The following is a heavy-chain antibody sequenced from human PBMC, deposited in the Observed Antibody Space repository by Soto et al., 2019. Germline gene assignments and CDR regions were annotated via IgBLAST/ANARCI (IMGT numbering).Heavy chain of an antibody. D-gene: IGHD6-19*01. J-gene: IGHJ4*02. CDR2: VYYTGST. V-gene: IGHV4-59*01. Sequence: SETLSLTCSVSGGSISGSYWGWIRQSPGKGLEWLGYVYYTGSTNYSPSLRSRVSISVDTSKNEFSLRLSSVTAADTAVYFCARSVAVPGAHIDYWGQGTQVTVSS. CDR3: ARSVAVPGAHIDY. CDR1: GGSISGSY.